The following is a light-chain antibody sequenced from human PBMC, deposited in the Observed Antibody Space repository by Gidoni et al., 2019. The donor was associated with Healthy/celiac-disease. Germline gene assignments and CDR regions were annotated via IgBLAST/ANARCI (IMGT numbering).Light chain of an antibody. CDR1: QSISSY. CDR3: QQSYSTPIT. J-gene: IGKJ5*01. Sequence: DIQMTQSSSSLSASVGDRVTITCRASQSISSYLNWYQQKPGKAPKLLIYAASSLQSGVPSRFSGSGSGTDFTLTISSLQPEDFATYYCQQSYSTPITFGQXTRLEIK. CDR2: AAS. V-gene: IGKV1-39*01.